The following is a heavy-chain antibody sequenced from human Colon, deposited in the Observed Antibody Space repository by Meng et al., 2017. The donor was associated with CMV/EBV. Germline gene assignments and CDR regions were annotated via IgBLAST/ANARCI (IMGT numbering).Heavy chain of an antibody. Sequence: ASVKVSCKASGGTFSSYAISWVRQAPGQGLEWMGWINPNSGGTNYVQKFQGRVTMTRDTSISTAYMELSRLRSDDTAVYYCARDFSSGWRDFDYWGQGTLVTVSS. CDR3: ARDFSSGWRDFDY. V-gene: IGHV1-2*02. CDR1: GGTFSSYA. CDR2: INPNSGGT. D-gene: IGHD6-19*01. J-gene: IGHJ4*02.